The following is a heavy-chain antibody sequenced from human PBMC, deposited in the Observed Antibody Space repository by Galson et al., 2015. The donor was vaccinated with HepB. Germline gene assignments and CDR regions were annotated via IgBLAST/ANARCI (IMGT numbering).Heavy chain of an antibody. Sequence: CAISGDSVTTNSAAWNWIRQSPSRGLEWLGRTYYRSKWYNDYAVSVKSRITINPDTSKNQFSLQLNSVTPEDTAVYYCARDPSSSWYSAFDIWGQGTMVTVSS. V-gene: IGHV6-1*01. J-gene: IGHJ3*02. D-gene: IGHD6-13*01. CDR2: TYYRSKWYN. CDR3: ARDPSSSWYSAFDI. CDR1: GDSVTTNSAA.